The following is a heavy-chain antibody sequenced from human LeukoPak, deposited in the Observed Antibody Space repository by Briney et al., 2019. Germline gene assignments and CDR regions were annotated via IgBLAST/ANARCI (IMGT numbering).Heavy chain of an antibody. Sequence: GESLKVSCKGSGYILTRYWVAWVRQMPGKGLGWIGNIYSSDSDTRYSPSFEGQVTISADKSISTAYLQWSSLRASDTAMYYCARYYGSGAGYWGQGTLVTVSS. D-gene: IGHD3-10*01. CDR2: IYSSDSDT. CDR1: GYILTRYW. J-gene: IGHJ4*02. V-gene: IGHV5-51*01. CDR3: ARYYGSGAGY.